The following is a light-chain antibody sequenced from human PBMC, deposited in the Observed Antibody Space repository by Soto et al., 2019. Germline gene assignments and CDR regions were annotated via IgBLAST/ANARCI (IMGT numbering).Light chain of an antibody. J-gene: IGLJ1*01. CDR2: GNI. V-gene: IGLV1-40*01. CDR3: QSYDTSLSGV. Sequence: QSVLTQPPSVSGAPGQRVTISCTGSSSNIGAGYDVHWYQQLPGTAPKLLIYGNINRPSGVPDRFSGSKSGTSASLANTGLQAEDEADYYCQSYDTSLSGVFGTGTKFTVL. CDR1: SSNIGAGYD.